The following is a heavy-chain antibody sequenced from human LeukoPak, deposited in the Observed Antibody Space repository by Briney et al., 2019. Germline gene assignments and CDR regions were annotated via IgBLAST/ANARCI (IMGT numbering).Heavy chain of an antibody. V-gene: IGHV3-48*03. D-gene: IGHD3-10*01. CDR1: GXTFSACE. CDR2: ISRSCSTR. CDR3: ARVATMVRVPLDALDI. J-gene: IGHJ3*02. Sequence: GGSLRLSCALSGXTFSACELTWVRQAPGKGLEWVSYISRSCSTRYYADSVKGRFTISRDNAKNSLYLQMNSLRAEDTAVYYCARVATMVRVPLDALDIWGQGTMVSVSS.